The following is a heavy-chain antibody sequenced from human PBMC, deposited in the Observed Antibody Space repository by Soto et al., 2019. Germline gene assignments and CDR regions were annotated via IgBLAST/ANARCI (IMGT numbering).Heavy chain of an antibody. CDR3: ARVTDYYGSGSQLMGWFDP. J-gene: IGHJ5*02. CDR2: IIPIFGTA. D-gene: IGHD3-10*01. CDR1: GGTFSSYA. Sequence: QVQLVQSGAEVKKPGSSVKVSCKASGGTFSSYAISWVRQAPGQGLEWMGGIIPIFGTANYAQKFQGRVTITADESTSTAYMELSSLRSEDTAVYYCARVTDYYGSGSQLMGWFDPWGQGTLVTVSS. V-gene: IGHV1-69*01.